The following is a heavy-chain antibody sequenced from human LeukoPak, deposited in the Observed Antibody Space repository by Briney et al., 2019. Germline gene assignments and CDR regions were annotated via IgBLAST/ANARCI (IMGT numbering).Heavy chain of an antibody. Sequence: SETLSLTCAVYGGSFSGYYWSWIRQPPGKGLEWIGEINHSGSTNYNPSLKSRVTISVDTSKNQFSLKLSSVTAADTAVYYFARESSSVFDYWGQGTLVTVSS. D-gene: IGHD6-25*01. CDR1: GGSFSGYY. CDR2: INHSGST. V-gene: IGHV4-34*01. J-gene: IGHJ4*02. CDR3: ARESSSVFDY.